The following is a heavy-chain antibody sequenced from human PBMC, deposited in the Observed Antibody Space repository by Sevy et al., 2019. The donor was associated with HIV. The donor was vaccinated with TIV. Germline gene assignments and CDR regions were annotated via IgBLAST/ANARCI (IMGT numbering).Heavy chain of an antibody. CDR1: GGSIGRYF. D-gene: IGHD3-22*01. CDR2: IYFDGTT. CDR3: ARDAGNYQDRSNYQYVYGFDI. J-gene: IGHJ3*02. Sequence: SETLSLTCTVSGGSIGRYFWSWIRQSPGRGLEWIGYIYFDGTTDYKSSPNGRDTISLDTSKNHFYLSLNSVNAADTGVYYCARDAGNYQDRSNYQYVYGFDIWGQGTLVTVSS. V-gene: IGHV4-59*01.